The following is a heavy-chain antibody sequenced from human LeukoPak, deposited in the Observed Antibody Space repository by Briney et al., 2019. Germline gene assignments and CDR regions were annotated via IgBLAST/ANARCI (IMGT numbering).Heavy chain of an antibody. CDR1: GFTFSSNA. CDR2: ITGNGGRT. V-gene: IGHV3-23*01. D-gene: IGHD3-10*01. J-gene: IGHJ4*02. CDR3: AKDAVAPGSGGDYFDY. Sequence: GGSLRLSCAASGFTFSSNAMGWVRQAPGKGLEWVSVITGNGGRTYYADSVKGRFTISRDNSKNTLSLQMNSLRADDTAVYYCAKDAVAPGSGGDYFDYWGQGTLVTVSS.